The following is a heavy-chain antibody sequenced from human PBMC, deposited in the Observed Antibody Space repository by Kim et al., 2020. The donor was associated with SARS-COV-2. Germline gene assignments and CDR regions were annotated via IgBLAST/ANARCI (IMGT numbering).Heavy chain of an antibody. J-gene: IGHJ2*01. Sequence: TYYNPSLKGRVTIPVDTSKKQFSLRLSSVTAADAAVYYCARHLRNWYFDLWGRGTLVTVSS. CDR3: ARHLRNWYFDL. V-gene: IGHV4-39*01. CDR2: T.